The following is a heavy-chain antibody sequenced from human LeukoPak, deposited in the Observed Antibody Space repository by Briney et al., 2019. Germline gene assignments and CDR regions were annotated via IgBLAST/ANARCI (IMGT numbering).Heavy chain of an antibody. V-gene: IGHV3-30-3*02. CDR3: AKNWELWLLYFDY. Sequence: PGGSLRLSCAASGFTFSPHAMHWVRQAPGKGLKWVAVISSDGSDKYYADSVQGRFTISRDNSKNTLYLQMNSLRAEDTAVYYCAKNWELWLLYFDYWGQGTLVTVSS. CDR2: ISSDGSDK. D-gene: IGHD5-18*01. CDR1: GFTFSPHA. J-gene: IGHJ4*02.